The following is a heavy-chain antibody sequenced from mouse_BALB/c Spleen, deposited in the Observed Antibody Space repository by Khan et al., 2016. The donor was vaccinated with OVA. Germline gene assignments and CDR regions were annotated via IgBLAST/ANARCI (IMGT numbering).Heavy chain of an antibody. CDR1: GFNIKDYY. CDR2: IDPENGNT. CDR3: ARAGYSPWFAY. V-gene: IGHV14-1*02. Sequence: VQLKESGAELVRPGALVKLSCKASGFNIKDYYIHWVKQRPEQGLEWIGWIDPENGNTIYDPKFQGKANITVDTSSNTAYLHFSSLTSEDTAVYYCARAGYSPWFAYWGQGTLVTVSA. J-gene: IGHJ3*01. D-gene: IGHD2-3*01.